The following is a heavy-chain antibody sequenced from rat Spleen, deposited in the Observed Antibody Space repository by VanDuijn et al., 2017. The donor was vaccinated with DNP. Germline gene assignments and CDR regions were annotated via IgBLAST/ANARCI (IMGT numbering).Heavy chain of an antibody. CDR1: GFTFSNHD. J-gene: IGHJ4*01. CDR3: ARRGLRRVLDA. Sequence: EVKLVESGGGLVQPGRSLKLSCAASGFTFSNHDMAWVRQAPTKGLEWVASISPSGDSTYYRDSVKGRFTVSRDNAKGGLYLQMDSLRSEDTATYYCARRGLRRVLDAWGQGTSVTVSS. CDR2: ISPSGDST. D-gene: IGHD1-11*01. V-gene: IGHV5-25*01.